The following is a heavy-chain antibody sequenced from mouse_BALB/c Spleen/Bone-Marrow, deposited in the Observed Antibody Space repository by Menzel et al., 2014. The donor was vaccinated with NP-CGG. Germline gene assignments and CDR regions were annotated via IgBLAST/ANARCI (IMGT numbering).Heavy chain of an antibody. CDR1: GFSLTGYG. V-gene: IGHV2-6-7*01. CDR3: ARDSFLITRALDY. J-gene: IGHJ4*01. D-gene: IGHD2-4*01. CDR2: IWGDGST. Sequence: VQRVESGPGLVAPSQSLSITCTVSGFSLTGYGVSWVRQPPGKGLEWLGMIWGDGSTDYNSALKSRLSISKDNSKSQVFSKMNSLQTDDTARYYCARDSFLITRALDYWGQGTSVTVSS.